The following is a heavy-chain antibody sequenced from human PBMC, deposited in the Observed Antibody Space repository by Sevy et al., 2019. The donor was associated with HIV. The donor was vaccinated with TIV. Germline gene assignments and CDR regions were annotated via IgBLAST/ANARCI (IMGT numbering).Heavy chain of an antibody. CDR1: GFTFSSYW. D-gene: IGHD1-1*01. Sequence: GGCLRLSCAASGFTFSSYWMSWVRQAPGKGLEWVANIKQDGSEKYYVDSVKGRFTISRDNAKNSLYLQMNSLRAEDTAVYYCARTPEPYYYYYYMDVWGKGTTVTVSS. CDR3: ARTPEPYYYYYYMDV. J-gene: IGHJ6*03. V-gene: IGHV3-7*03. CDR2: IKQDGSEK.